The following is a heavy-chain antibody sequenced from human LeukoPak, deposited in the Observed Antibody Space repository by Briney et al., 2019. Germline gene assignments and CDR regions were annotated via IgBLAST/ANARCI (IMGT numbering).Heavy chain of an antibody. J-gene: IGHJ6*02. V-gene: IGHV4-4*02. CDR1: GGSLSSSNW. CDR2: IYHSGST. Sequence: SGTLSLTCAISGGSLSSSNWWRRVRQPPGKGLEWVGEIYHSGSTNYNPSLKSRVTISVDKSKNQFSLKLSSVTAADTAVYYCARAPPGYYDILTGSTHYYYYGMDVWGQGTTVTVSS. D-gene: IGHD3-9*01. CDR3: ARAPPGYYDILTGSTHYYYYGMDV.